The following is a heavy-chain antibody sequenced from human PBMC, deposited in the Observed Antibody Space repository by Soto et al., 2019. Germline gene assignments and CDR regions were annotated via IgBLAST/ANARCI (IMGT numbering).Heavy chain of an antibody. J-gene: IGHJ4*02. CDR1: GFTASGNY. CDR2: SYNGGGT. Sequence: EVQLVETGGGLIQPGGSLRLSCAASGFTASGNYMSWFRQAPGKGLEWVSVSYNGGGTYYADSVTGRITISRDNSQNTLYLQMNSRRAEDTAVYYCASTRCSIYDYWCQGTLVTVSS. CDR3: ASTRCSIYDY. D-gene: IGHD6-13*01. V-gene: IGHV3-53*02.